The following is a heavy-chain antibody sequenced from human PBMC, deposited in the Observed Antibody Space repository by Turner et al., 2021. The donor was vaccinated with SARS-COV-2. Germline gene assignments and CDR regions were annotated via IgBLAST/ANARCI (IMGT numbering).Heavy chain of an antibody. CDR2: ISYDGSQK. V-gene: IGHV3-30*18. J-gene: IGHJ6*02. CDR3: AKDKHPDGMGV. CDR1: EFTFSSYG. Sequence: QVPLVESGGGAVQTGRSLRLSCAASEFTFSSYGMHWVRQAPGKGLEWVAVISYDGSQKYYADSVKGRFTISRDNSKNTLYLQMNSLRAEDTAVYYCAKDKHPDGMGVWGQGTTVTVSS.